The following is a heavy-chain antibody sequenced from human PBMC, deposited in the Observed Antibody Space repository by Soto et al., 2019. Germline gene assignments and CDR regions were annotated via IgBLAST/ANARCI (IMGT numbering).Heavy chain of an antibody. Sequence: QVRLVQSGAEVKKPGSSVKVSCKASGGTFSSYTISWVRQAPGQGLEWMGRIIPILGIANYAQKFQGRVTITADKSTSTAYMELSSLRSEDTAVYYCARDKANDSSGYAIDYWGQGTLVTVSS. CDR1: GGTFSSYT. V-gene: IGHV1-69*08. J-gene: IGHJ4*02. CDR2: IIPILGIA. CDR3: ARDKANDSSGYAIDY. D-gene: IGHD3-22*01.